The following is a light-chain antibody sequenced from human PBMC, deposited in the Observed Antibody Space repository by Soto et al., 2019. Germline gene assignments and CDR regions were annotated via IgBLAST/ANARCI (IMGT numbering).Light chain of an antibody. CDR2: GAS. V-gene: IGKV3-15*01. J-gene: IGKJ1*01. Sequence: EIVMTQSPATLSVSPGERATLSCRASQSVSSSYLAWYQQKPGQAPRLLIYGASTRATGITDRFSGSGSGTEFTLTINSLQSEDFAVYYCQQYNYWPGTSGQGTKVDIK. CDR1: QSVSSSY. CDR3: QQYNYWPGT.